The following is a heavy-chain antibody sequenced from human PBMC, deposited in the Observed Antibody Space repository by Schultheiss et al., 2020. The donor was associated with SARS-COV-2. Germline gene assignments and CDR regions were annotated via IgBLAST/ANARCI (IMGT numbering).Heavy chain of an antibody. D-gene: IGHD3-3*01. Sequence: GESLKISCAASGFTFSSYGMHWVRQAPGKGLEWVAVISYDGSNKYYADSVKGRFTISRDNSKNTLYLQMNSLRAEDTAVYYCARDLRSGYHYFDYWGQGTLVTVSS. CDR3: ARDLRSGYHYFDY. CDR1: GFTFSSYG. J-gene: IGHJ4*02. V-gene: IGHV3-30*03. CDR2: ISYDGSNK.